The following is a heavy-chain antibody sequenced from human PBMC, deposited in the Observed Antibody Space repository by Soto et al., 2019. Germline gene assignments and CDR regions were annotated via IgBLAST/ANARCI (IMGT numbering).Heavy chain of an antibody. V-gene: IGHV4-30-2*01. CDR2: IYHSGST. J-gene: IGHJ6*02. CDR3: ARETGTTFMDV. D-gene: IGHD1-7*01. CDR1: GGSISSGGYS. Sequence: QLQLQESGSGLVKPSQTLSLTCAVSGGSISSGGYSWSWIRQPPGKGLEWIGYIYHSGSTYYNPSLKSXXTXSXSRYKNQCSLKLSSVAAADTAVYSCARETGTTFMDVWGQGTTVTVSS.